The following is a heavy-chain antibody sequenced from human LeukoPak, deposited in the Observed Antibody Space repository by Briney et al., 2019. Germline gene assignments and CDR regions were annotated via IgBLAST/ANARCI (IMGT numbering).Heavy chain of an antibody. V-gene: IGHV6-1*01. D-gene: IGHD1-1*01. CDR1: GDSVSSNSAA. CDR2: TYYMSKWYN. CDR3: VRDFRHNWNDGGDYNTQHYMDV. J-gene: IGHJ6*03. Sequence: SQTLSLTCAISGDSVSSNSAAWNWIRQSPSRGLEWLGRTYYMSKWYNDYALSLKSRITINPDTSKNQLSLHLNSVTPEDTGVYYCVRDFRHNWNDGGDYNTQHYMDVWGKGTTVTVSS.